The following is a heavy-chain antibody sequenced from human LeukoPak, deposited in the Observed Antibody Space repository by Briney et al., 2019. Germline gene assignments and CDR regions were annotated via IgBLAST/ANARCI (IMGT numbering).Heavy chain of an antibody. V-gene: IGHV3-30-3*01. J-gene: IGHJ4*02. CDR2: ISYDGSNK. D-gene: IGHD3-22*01. CDR1: GFTFSSYA. CDR3: ARDPAMIVPDY. Sequence: GRSLRLSCAASGFTFSSYAMHWVRQAPGKGLEWVAVISYDGSNKYYADSVKGRFTISRDNSKNTLYPQMNSLRAEDTAVYYCARDPAMIVPDYWGQGTLVTVSS.